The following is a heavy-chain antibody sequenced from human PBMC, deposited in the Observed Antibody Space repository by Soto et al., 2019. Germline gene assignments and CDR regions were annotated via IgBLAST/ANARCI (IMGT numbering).Heavy chain of an antibody. D-gene: IGHD6-19*01. Sequence: GGSLRLSCAASGFTFSSYAMHWVRQAPGKGLEWVAVISYDGSNKYYADSVKGRFTISRDNSKNTLYLQMNSLRAEDTAVYYCARDWKQWLVPLHRNWFDPWGQGTLVTVSS. CDR3: ARDWKQWLVPLHRNWFDP. V-gene: IGHV3-30-3*01. CDR2: ISYDGSNK. CDR1: GFTFSSYA. J-gene: IGHJ5*02.